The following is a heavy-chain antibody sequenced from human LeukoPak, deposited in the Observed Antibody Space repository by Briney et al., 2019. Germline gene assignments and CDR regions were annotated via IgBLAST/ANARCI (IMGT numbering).Heavy chain of an antibody. D-gene: IGHD1-1*01. Sequence: ASVKVSCKASGYIFANYGISWVRQAPGQGVEWRGGISATNGDTKYAQTLQGRVTVTTDTSTSTAYMELRSLRSDDTAVYYCARDWSWKIDFWGQGTLVTVSS. CDR2: ISATNGDT. J-gene: IGHJ4*02. CDR3: ARDWSWKIDF. CDR1: GYIFANYG. V-gene: IGHV1-18*01.